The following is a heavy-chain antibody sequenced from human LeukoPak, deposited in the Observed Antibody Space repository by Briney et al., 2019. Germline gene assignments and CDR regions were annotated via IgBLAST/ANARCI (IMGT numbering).Heavy chain of an antibody. CDR2: IYTSGST. D-gene: IGHD4-17*01. CDR1: GGSISSYY. Sequence: PSETLSLTCTVSGGSISSYYWSWIRQPAGKGLEWIGRIYTSGSTNYNPSLKSRVTMSVDTSKNQFSLKLSSVTAGDTAVYYCARGTNDYGDYEDVGYYFDYWGQGTLVTVSS. J-gene: IGHJ4*02. CDR3: ARGTNDYGDYEDVGYYFDY. V-gene: IGHV4-4*07.